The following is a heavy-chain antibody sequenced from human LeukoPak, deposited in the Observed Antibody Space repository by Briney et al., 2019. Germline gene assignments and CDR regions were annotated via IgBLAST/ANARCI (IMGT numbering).Heavy chain of an antibody. CDR2: IKQDGSEK. D-gene: IGHD3-3*01. CDR1: GFTFSSYW. V-gene: IGHV3-7*01. CDR3: ARVFSDFWSGYSYGWWFDP. Sequence: GGSLRLSCAASGFTFSSYWMSWVRQDPGKGLEWVANIKQDGSEKYYVDSVKGRFTISRDNAKNSLYLQMNSLRAEDTAVYYCARVFSDFWSGYSYGWWFDPWGQGTMVTVSS. J-gene: IGHJ5*02.